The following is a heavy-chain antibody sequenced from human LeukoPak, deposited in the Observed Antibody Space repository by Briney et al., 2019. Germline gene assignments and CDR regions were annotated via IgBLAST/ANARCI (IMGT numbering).Heavy chain of an antibody. J-gene: IGHJ4*02. CDR3: ASQLDTTGDYAGFFDS. V-gene: IGHV4-39*01. D-gene: IGHD3-9*01. CDR2: IYYSGNA. Sequence: SETLSLTCTVSGGSISGSSYYWGWIRQPPGKGLEWIGSIYYSGNAFYNPSLKSRVTILVYTSKNQFSLEVDSVTAADTAMYYCASQLDTTGDYAGFFDSWGQGALVTVSS. CDR1: GGSISGSSYY.